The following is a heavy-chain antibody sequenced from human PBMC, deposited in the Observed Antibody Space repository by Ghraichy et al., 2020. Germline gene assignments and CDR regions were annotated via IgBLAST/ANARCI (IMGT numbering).Heavy chain of an antibody. CDR3: ARVQGLLWSRSDWYFDL. CDR2: IKQDGSEK. D-gene: IGHD2-21*02. CDR1: GFTFSSYW. V-gene: IGHV3-7*03. Sequence: ETLSLTCAASGFTFSSYWMSWVRQAPGKGLEWVANIKQDGSEKYYVDSEKGRFTISRDNAKNSLYLQMNSLRAEDTAVYYCARVQGLLWSRSDWYFDLWGRGTLVTVSS. J-gene: IGHJ2*01.